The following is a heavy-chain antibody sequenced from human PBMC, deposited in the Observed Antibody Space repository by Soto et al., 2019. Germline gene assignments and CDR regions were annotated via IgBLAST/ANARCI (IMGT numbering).Heavy chain of an antibody. J-gene: IGHJ4*02. D-gene: IGHD6-19*01. Sequence: SGPTLVNPTQTLTLTCTFSGFSLSTSGVGVGWIRQPPGKALEWLALIYWDDDKRYSPSLKSRLTITKDTSKNQVVLTMTNMDPVDTATYYCAHRWSIAVAGTGRYDLGYFDYWGQGTLVTVSS. CDR1: GFSLSTSGVG. CDR3: AHRWSIAVAGTGRYDLGYFDY. V-gene: IGHV2-5*02. CDR2: IYWDDDK.